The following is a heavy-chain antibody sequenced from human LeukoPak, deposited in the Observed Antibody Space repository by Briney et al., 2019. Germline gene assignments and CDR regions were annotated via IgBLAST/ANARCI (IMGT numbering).Heavy chain of an antibody. Sequence: GESLKISCKGSGYSFTSYWIGWVRQMPGKGLEWMGIIYPGDSDTRYSPSFQGQVTISADKPISTAYLQWSSLKASDTAMYYCARHLLVRGVIITQYYYYGMDVWGQGTTVTVSS. D-gene: IGHD3-10*01. V-gene: IGHV5-51*01. CDR3: ARHLLVRGVIITQYYYYGMDV. CDR2: IYPGDSDT. CDR1: GYSFTSYW. J-gene: IGHJ6*02.